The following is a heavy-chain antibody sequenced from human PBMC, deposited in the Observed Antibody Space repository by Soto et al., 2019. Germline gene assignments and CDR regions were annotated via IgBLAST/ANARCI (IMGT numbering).Heavy chain of an antibody. J-gene: IGHJ4*02. Sequence: QVQLVQSGSEVRKPGASVKVSCKASGYTFSTYDINWVRQAPGQGPEWMGRVSPNSGITGYAQKFQGRLTMTRNTSISTAYMELSSLTSEDTAVYYCASWAGYSKWGQGTLVTVSS. V-gene: IGHV1-8*01. CDR2: VSPNSGIT. CDR1: GYTFSTYD. CDR3: ASWAGYSK. D-gene: IGHD3-9*01.